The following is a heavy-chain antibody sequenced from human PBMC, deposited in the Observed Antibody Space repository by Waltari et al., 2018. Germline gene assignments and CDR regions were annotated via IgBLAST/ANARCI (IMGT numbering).Heavy chain of an antibody. V-gene: IGHV4-39*07. CDR2: IYYSGST. Sequence: QLQLQESGPGLVKPSETLSLTCTVSGGSISSSSYYWGWIRQPPGKGLEWIGSIYYSGSTYYNPSLKSRVTISVDTSKNQFSLKLSSVTAADTAVYYCARGPTYGGKRYYFDYWGQGTLVTVSS. CDR1: GGSISSSSYY. D-gene: IGHD2-15*01. J-gene: IGHJ4*02. CDR3: ARGPTYGGKRYYFDY.